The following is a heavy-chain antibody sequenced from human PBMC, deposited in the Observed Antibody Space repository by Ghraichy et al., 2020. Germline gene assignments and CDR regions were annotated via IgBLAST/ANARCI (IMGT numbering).Heavy chain of an antibody. CDR3: ARFSRSFRSGDNWYFDL. D-gene: IGHD7-27*01. V-gene: IGHV1-8*01. J-gene: IGHJ2*01. CDR1: GYTFTSYD. CDR2: MNPNSGNT. Sequence: SVKVSCKASGYTFTSYDINWVRQATGQGLEWMGWMNPNSGNTGYAQKFQGRVTMTRNTSISTAYMELSSLRSEDTAVYYCARFSRSFRSGDNWYFDLWGRGTLVTVSS.